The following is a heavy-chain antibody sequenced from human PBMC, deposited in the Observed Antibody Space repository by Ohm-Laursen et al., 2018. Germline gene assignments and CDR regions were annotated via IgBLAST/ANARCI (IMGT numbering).Heavy chain of an antibody. D-gene: IGHD3-9*01. CDR2: INHSRST. Sequence: GTLSLTCTVYGGSFSGYYWNWIRQPPGKGLEWIGEINHSRSTKYNSSFKSRVTISVDRSKNQFSLKMSSLTAADTAVYYCARHVLRYQKGWFDSWGQGTLVTVSS. J-gene: IGHJ5*01. V-gene: IGHV4-34*01. CDR1: GGSFSGYY. CDR3: ARHVLRYQKGWFDS.